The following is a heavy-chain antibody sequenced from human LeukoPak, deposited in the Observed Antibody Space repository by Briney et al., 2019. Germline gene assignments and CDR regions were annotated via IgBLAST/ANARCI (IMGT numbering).Heavy chain of an antibody. CDR2: ISGDGSER. J-gene: IGHJ5*01. Sequence: GGSLILSCAASGFVFRNYAMHWVRQAPGKGLEWVAGISGDGSERDYVDSVRGRFTISRDNAKNSLYLQMNSLTAEDTAVYYCGRDPDSWGQGTVVTVSS. CDR1: GFVFRNYA. V-gene: IGHV3-7*03. CDR3: GRDPDS.